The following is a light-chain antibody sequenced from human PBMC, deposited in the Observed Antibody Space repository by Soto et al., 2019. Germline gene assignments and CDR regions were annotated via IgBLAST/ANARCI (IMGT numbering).Light chain of an antibody. J-gene: IGKJ2*01. CDR2: DAS. V-gene: IGKV1-5*01. CDR3: QQYNSYPYT. Sequence: DIQMTQSPSTLSASVGDRVTITCRASQSISSWLAWYQQKPGKAPKLLIYDASSLESGVPSRFSGSGSGTEFTLTISSLQPYDFATYYCQQYNSYPYTFGQGTKLVIK. CDR1: QSISSW.